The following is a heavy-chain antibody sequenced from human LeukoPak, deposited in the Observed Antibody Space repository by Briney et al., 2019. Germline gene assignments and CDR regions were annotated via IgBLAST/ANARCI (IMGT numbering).Heavy chain of an antibody. V-gene: IGHV1-69*13. J-gene: IGHJ4*02. CDR2: IIPIFGTA. CDR3: AREGCSSTSCRNTYFDY. CDR1: GGTFSSYA. Sequence: SVKVSCKASGGTFSSYAISWVRQAPGQGLEWMGGIIPIFGTANYAQKFQGRVTITADESTSTAYMELSSLRSEDTAVYYCAREGCSSTSCRNTYFDYWGQGTLVTVSS. D-gene: IGHD2-2*01.